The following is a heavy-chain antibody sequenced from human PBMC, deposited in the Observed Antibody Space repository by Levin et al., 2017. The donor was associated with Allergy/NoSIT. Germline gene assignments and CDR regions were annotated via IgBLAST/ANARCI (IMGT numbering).Heavy chain of an antibody. CDR2: IRYNDST. J-gene: IGHJ4*02. D-gene: IGHD5/OR15-5a*01. V-gene: IGHV4-31*03. CDR1: GVSVSSDDYY. Sequence: PVSGVSVSSDDYYWSWIRQHPGKGLEWIGYIRYNDSTHYNPSLKSRVTIPRDTSENHFSVRLSSVTAADTAVYYSARGRNSVFLNNWGQGILVTVSS. CDR3: ARGRNSVFLNN.